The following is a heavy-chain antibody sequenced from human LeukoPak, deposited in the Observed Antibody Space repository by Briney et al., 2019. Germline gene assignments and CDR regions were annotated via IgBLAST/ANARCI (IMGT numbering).Heavy chain of an antibody. CDR3: AKDIASSTWYYFDH. D-gene: IGHD6-13*01. V-gene: IGHV3-7*03. CDR2: IKGDGSEK. CDR1: DFNFRSNW. J-gene: IGHJ4*02. Sequence: GGSLRLSCVASDFNFRSNWMDWVRQAPGKGLEWVANIKGDGSEKNYVDSVKGRFTISRDNAKNSLYLQMNSLRAEDMALYYCAKDIASSTWYYFDHWGQGTLVTVSS.